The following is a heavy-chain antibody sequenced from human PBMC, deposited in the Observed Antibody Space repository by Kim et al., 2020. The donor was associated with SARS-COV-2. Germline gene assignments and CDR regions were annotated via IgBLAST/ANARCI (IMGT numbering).Heavy chain of an antibody. D-gene: IGHD4-17*01. J-gene: IGHJ4*02. Sequence: SDKYYVDSVKGRFTISRDNAKNSLSLQMNSLRGEDTAVYYCARPRHGDDYWGQGTLVTVSS. V-gene: IGHV3-7*01. CDR2: SDK. CDR3: ARPRHGDDY.